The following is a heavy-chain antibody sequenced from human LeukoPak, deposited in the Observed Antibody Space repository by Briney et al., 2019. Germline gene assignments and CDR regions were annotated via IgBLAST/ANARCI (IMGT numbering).Heavy chain of an antibody. V-gene: IGHV4-34*01. CDR3: ARGPWFRGSGSYYPRSFDY. Sequence: SETLSLNCAVYGGSFSGYYWSWIRQPPGKGLEWIGEINHSGSTNYNPSLKSGVTMSVDTSKNQFSLKLSSVTAADTAVYYCARGPWFRGSGSYYPRSFDYWGQGTLVTVSS. D-gene: IGHD3-10*01. CDR2: INHSGST. J-gene: IGHJ4*02. CDR1: GGSFSGYY.